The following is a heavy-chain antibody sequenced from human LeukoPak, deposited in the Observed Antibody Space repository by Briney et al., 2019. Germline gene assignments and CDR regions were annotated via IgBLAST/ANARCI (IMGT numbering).Heavy chain of an antibody. V-gene: IGHV4-59*01. J-gene: IGHJ4*02. Sequence: SETLSLTCTVSGGSISPYYWSWIRQSPGKGLEWIGYTHYSGRTNYNPSLKCRVTTSVDTSKNQFSLRVTTVTAADTAVYYCARAGGHSGFDVYYFDYWGQGTLVTVSS. CDR3: ARAGGHSGFDVYYFDY. CDR1: GGSISPYY. D-gene: IGHD5-12*01. CDR2: THYSGRT.